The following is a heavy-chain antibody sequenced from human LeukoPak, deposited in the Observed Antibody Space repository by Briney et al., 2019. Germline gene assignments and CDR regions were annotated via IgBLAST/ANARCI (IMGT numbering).Heavy chain of an antibody. J-gene: IGHJ6*02. D-gene: IGHD3-10*01. CDR1: GYTFTGYY. CDR3: ARGVYGSGSYYNVFPYYYYGMDV. Sequence: SVKVSCKASGYTFTGYYMHWVRQAPGQGLEWMGWINPNSGGTNYAQKFQGRVTMTRDTSISTAYMELSRLRSDDTAVYYCARGVYGSGSYYNVFPYYYYGMDVWGQGTTVTVSS. V-gene: IGHV1-2*02. CDR2: INPNSGGT.